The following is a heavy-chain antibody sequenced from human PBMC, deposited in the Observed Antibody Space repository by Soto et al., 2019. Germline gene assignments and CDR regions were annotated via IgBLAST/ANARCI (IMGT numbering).Heavy chain of an antibody. CDR1: GFTYSSYG. D-gene: IGHD1-26*01. Sequence: QVQLVESGGGVVQPGRSLRLSCAASGFTYSSYGMHWVRQAPGKGLEWVAVISYVGSNKYYADSVKGRFTISRDNSKNTLYLQMNSLRAEDTAVYYCAKDPSWQGGGYYYYGMDVWGQGTTVTVSS. CDR2: ISYVGSNK. J-gene: IGHJ6*02. V-gene: IGHV3-30*18. CDR3: AKDPSWQGGGYYYYGMDV.